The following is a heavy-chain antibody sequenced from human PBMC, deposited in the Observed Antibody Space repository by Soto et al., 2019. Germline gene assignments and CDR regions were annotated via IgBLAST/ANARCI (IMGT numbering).Heavy chain of an antibody. CDR2: ISSSSSTI. CDR3: ARAPELLWFGELSDLNYYFDY. V-gene: IGHV3-48*01. Sequence: GGSLRLSCAASGFTFSSYSMNWVRQAPGKGLEWVSYISSSSSTIYYADSVKGRFTISRDNAKNSLYLQMNSLRAEDTAVYYCARAPELLWFGELSDLNYYFDYWGQGTLVTVSS. J-gene: IGHJ4*02. CDR1: GFTFSSYS. D-gene: IGHD3-10*01.